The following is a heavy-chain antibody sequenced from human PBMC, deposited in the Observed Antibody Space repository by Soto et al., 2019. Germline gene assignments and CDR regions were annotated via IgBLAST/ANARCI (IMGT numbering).Heavy chain of an antibody. J-gene: IGHJ5*02. CDR2: IWYSGIT. V-gene: IGHV4-39*02. Sequence: QLQLQESGPGLVRPSDTLSLTCAVSGGSISGSTYYWGWIRQPPGKGLEWIGSIWYSGITYYNPSLKSRVTISVDTSKNQFSMRLTSVTAADTALYYCARDWVHERWFDPWGQGTLVTVSS. CDR3: ARDWVHERWFDP. D-gene: IGHD1-1*01. CDR1: GGSISGSTYY.